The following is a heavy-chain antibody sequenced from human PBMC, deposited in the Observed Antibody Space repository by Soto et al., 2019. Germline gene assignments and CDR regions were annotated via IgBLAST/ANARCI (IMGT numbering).Heavy chain of an antibody. J-gene: IGHJ4*02. Sequence: GASVKVSCKASGGTFSSYTISWVRQAPGQGLEWMGRIIPILGIANYAQKFQGRVTITADKSTSTAYMELSSLRSEDTAVYYCASTTYSGYDFNSDWGQGTLVTVSS. CDR3: ASTTYSGYDFNSD. D-gene: IGHD5-12*01. CDR1: GGTFSSYT. V-gene: IGHV1-69*02. CDR2: IIPILGIA.